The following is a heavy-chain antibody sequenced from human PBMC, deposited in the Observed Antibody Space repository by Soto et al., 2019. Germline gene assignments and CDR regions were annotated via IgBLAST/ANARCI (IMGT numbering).Heavy chain of an antibody. CDR1: GGSLSSGDYY. J-gene: IGHJ4*02. Sequence: SRSLPCTVSGGSLSSGDYYWSWIRQPPGKGLEWIGYIYYSGSTYYNPTLTSRVSLSVATSKNRFSLKMSSVPAADTAVYDCARFYFDRPPDGYRGQAALVTLS. V-gene: IGHV4-30-4*01. D-gene: IGHD3-9*01. CDR3: ARFYFDRPPDGY. CDR2: IYYSGST.